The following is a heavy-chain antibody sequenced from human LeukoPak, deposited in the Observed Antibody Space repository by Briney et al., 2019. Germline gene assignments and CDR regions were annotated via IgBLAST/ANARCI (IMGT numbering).Heavy chain of an antibody. CDR2: ISSSGSTI. V-gene: IGHV3-48*03. Sequence: PGGSLRLSCAASGFTFSSYEMNWVRQAPGKGLEWVSYISSSGSTIYYADSVKGRFTISRDNAKNSLYPQMNSLRAEDTAVYYCARVGPSITIFGVVIYYYYYMDVWGKGTTVTVSS. CDR1: GFTFSSYE. CDR3: ARVGPSITIFGVVIYYYYYMDV. D-gene: IGHD3-3*01. J-gene: IGHJ6*03.